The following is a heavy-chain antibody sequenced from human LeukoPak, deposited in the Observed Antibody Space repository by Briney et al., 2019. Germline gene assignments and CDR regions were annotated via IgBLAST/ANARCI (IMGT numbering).Heavy chain of an antibody. CDR1: GFTVSSNY. V-gene: IGHV3-7*01. CDR3: ARLLTYILTGYYPSAFDI. D-gene: IGHD3-9*01. Sequence: GGSLRLSCAASGFTVSSNYMSWVRQAPGKGLEWVANIKQDGSEKYYVDSVKGRFTISRDNAKNSLYLQMNSLRAEDTAVYYCARLLTYILTGYYPSAFDIWGQGTMVTVSS. J-gene: IGHJ3*02. CDR2: IKQDGSEK.